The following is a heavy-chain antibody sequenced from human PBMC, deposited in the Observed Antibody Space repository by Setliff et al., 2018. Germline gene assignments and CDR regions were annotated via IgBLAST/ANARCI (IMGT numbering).Heavy chain of an antibody. CDR1: GASLNSGTYY. CDR3: ARTGTYRYFDY. D-gene: IGHD1-1*01. Sequence: TSETLSLTCTVSGASLNSGTYYWGWIRQPPGKGLEWIGRIYYRGDTYYNASLKGRLTISVDTAQYQFSLRLTSVTAADTAIYYCARTGTYRYFDYWGQGALVTVSS. J-gene: IGHJ4*02. V-gene: IGHV4-39*01. CDR2: IYYRGDT.